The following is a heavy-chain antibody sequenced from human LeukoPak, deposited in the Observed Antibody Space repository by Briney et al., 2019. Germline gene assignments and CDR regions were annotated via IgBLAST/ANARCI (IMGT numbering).Heavy chain of an antibody. D-gene: IGHD3-22*01. V-gene: IGHV1-2*02. CDR1: GYTFTGYY. Sequence: ASVKVSCKASGYTFTGYYMHWVRQAPGQGLEWMGWINPNSGGTNYAQKFQGRVTMTRDTSISTAYMELSRLRSDDTAVYYCAGTRGYYDSSGYLFDYWGQGTLVTVSS. CDR3: AGTRGYYDSSGYLFDY. CDR2: INPNSGGT. J-gene: IGHJ4*02.